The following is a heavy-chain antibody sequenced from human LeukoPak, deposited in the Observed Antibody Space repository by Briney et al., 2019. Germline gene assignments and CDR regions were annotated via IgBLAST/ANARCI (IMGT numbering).Heavy chain of an antibody. V-gene: IGHV3-23*01. CDR1: GFTFSSYG. CDR3: AKSGDIVVVPAASHFDY. D-gene: IGHD2-2*01. Sequence: GGSLRLSCAASGFTFSSYGMNWVRQAPGKGLEWVSAISGSGGSTYYADSVKGRFTISRDNSKNTLYLQMNSLRAEDTAVYYCAKSGDIVVVPAASHFDYWGQGTLVTVSS. CDR2: ISGSGGST. J-gene: IGHJ4*02.